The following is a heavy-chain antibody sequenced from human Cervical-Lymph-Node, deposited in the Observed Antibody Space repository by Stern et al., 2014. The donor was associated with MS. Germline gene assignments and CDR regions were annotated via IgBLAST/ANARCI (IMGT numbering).Heavy chain of an antibody. CDR2: IIPIIGTA. CDR1: GGTFSSSD. V-gene: IGHV1-69*01. Sequence: QVQLVQSGAEVQKPGSSVKVSCRASGGTFSSSDISWVRPAPGQGLEWMGGIIPIIGTANYAQKYQGRVTMTADESTSTAYMELSSLRSEDTAIYYCALGGFGHYFEYWGQGTLVTVSS. D-gene: IGHD3-10*01. J-gene: IGHJ4*02. CDR3: ALGGFGHYFEY.